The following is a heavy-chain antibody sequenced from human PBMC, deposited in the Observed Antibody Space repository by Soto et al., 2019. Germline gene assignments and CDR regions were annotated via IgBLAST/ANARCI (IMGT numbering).Heavy chain of an antibody. D-gene: IGHD6-19*01. J-gene: IGHJ4*02. Sequence: EVQLVESGGGLVQPGRSLRLSCAASGFTFDDYAMHWVRQAPGKGLEWVSGISWNSGSRGYADSVKGRFTISRDNAKSYLYLQMNSLRAEDTALYYCAKAPSIAVAVTTFDYWGQGTLVTVSS. CDR2: ISWNSGSR. CDR1: GFTFDDYA. CDR3: AKAPSIAVAVTTFDY. V-gene: IGHV3-9*01.